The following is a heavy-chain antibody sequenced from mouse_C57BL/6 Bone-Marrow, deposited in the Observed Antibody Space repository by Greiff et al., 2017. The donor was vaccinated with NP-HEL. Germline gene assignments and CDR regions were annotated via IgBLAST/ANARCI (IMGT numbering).Heavy chain of an antibody. D-gene: IGHD2-12*01. Sequence: DVKLVESGGGLVKPGGSLKLSCAASGFTFSSYTMSWVRQTPEKRLEWVATISGGGGNTYYPDSVKGRFTISRDNAKNTLYLQMSSLRSEDSALYYCARRRYSFAYWGQGTLVTVSA. CDR1: GFTFSSYT. V-gene: IGHV5-9*01. J-gene: IGHJ3*01. CDR3: ARRRYSFAY. CDR2: ISGGGGNT.